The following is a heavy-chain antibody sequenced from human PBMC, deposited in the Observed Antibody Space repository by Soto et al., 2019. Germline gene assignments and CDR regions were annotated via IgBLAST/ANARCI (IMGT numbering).Heavy chain of an antibody. CDR1: GGTFSSYA. Sequence: QVQLVQSGAEVKKPGSSVKVSCKASGGTFSSYAISWVRQAPGQGLEWMGGIIPIFGTANYAQKFQGRVTITADESTSTAYMELSSLRSEDTAVYYCARDHWCSGGSCYTYYYYGMDVWGQGTTVTVSS. D-gene: IGHD2-15*01. J-gene: IGHJ6*02. CDR3: ARDHWCSGGSCYTYYYYGMDV. V-gene: IGHV1-69*12. CDR2: IIPIFGTA.